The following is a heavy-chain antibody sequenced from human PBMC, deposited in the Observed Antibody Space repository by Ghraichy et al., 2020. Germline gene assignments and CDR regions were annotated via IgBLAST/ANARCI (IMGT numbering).Heavy chain of an antibody. CDR2: IWYDGSNK. J-gene: IGHJ6*02. V-gene: IGHV3-33*01. CDR3: ARDGYEDYYYYGMDV. Sequence: GESLNTSCAASGFTFSSYGMHWVRQAPGKGLDWVAVIWYDGSNKYYADSVKGRFTISRDNSKNTLYLQMNSLRAEDTAVYYCARDGYEDYYYYGMDVWGQGTTVTVSS. D-gene: IGHD5-12*01. CDR1: GFTFSSYG.